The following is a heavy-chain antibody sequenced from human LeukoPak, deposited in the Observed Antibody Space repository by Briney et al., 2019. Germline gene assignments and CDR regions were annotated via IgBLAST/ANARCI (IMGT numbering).Heavy chain of an antibody. D-gene: IGHD5-12*01. CDR3: ARVYGAGYGGYYAAN. CDR1: GGTFSSYA. CDR2: IIPIFGTA. J-gene: IGHJ4*02. V-gene: IGHV1-69*13. Sequence: ASVKVSCKASGGTFSSYAISWVRQAPGQGLEWMGGIIPIFGTANYAQKFQGRVTITADESTSTAYMELSSLRSEDTAVYYCARVYGAGYGGYYAANWGQGTLVTVSS.